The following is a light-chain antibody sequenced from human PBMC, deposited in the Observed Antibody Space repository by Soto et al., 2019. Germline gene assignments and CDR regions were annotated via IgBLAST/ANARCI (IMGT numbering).Light chain of an antibody. Sequence: QSALTQPRSVSGSPSQSVTISCTGTSGDGGDYDYVSWYQQHPGKAPKLLVYDVSKRPSGVPDRFSGSRSGNTASLTISGLQADDEGDYYCFSYAVTKARLRVFGTGTKLTVL. J-gene: IGLJ1*01. V-gene: IGLV2-11*01. CDR1: SGDGGDYDY. CDR2: DVS. CDR3: FSYAVTKARLRV.